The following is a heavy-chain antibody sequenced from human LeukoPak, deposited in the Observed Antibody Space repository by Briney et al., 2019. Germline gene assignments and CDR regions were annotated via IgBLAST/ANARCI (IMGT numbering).Heavy chain of an antibody. CDR1: EFTFGDYA. V-gene: IGHV3-49*03. CDR3: TRVHRTAVTKPHGFDI. J-gene: IGHJ3*02. Sequence: PGGSLRLSCTASEFTFGDYAMSWFRQAPGKGLEWVGFIKSKANGGTTEYAASVKGRFTISRDESKSIVYLQMNSLKTDDTAVYYCTRVHRTAVTKPHGFDIWGQGTMVTVSS. D-gene: IGHD4-17*01. CDR2: IKSKANGGTT.